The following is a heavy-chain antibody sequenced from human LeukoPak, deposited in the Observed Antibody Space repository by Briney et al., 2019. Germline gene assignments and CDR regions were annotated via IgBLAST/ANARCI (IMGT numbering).Heavy chain of an antibody. Sequence: ASVKVSCKASGGTFSSYAISWVRQAPGQGLEWMGGIIPIFGTANYAQKFQGRVTITADKSTSTAYMELSSLRSEDTAVYYCARDRLVVSAAMQYAFDIWGQGTMVTVSS. V-gene: IGHV1-69*06. J-gene: IGHJ3*02. CDR1: GGTFSSYA. CDR3: ARDRLVVSAAMQYAFDI. CDR2: IIPIFGTA. D-gene: IGHD2-2*01.